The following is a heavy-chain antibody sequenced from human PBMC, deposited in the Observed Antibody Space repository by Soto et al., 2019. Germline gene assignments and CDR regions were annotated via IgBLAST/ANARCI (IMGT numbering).Heavy chain of an antibody. CDR3: ARDRTHYDSSGYTTGTY. Sequence: SETLSLTCTVSGGSISSGDYYWSWIRQPPGKGLEWIGYIYYSGSTYYNPSLKSRVTISVDTSKNQFSLKLSSVAAADTAVYYCARDRTHYDSSGYTTGTYWGQGTLVTVSS. CDR2: IYYSGST. D-gene: IGHD3-22*01. J-gene: IGHJ4*02. CDR1: GGSISSGDYY. V-gene: IGHV4-30-4*01.